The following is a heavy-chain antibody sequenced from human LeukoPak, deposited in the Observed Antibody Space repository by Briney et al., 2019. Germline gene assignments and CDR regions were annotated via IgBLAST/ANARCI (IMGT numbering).Heavy chain of an antibody. D-gene: IGHD6-19*01. CDR1: GFTFSSYS. J-gene: IGHJ4*02. CDR3: AKYDITVAEPDY. Sequence: GGSLRLSCAASGFTFSSYSMNWVRQAPGKGLEWVSSISSSSSYIYYADSVKGRFTISRDNAKNSLYLQMNSLRAEDTAVYYCAKYDITVAEPDYWGQGTLVTVSS. V-gene: IGHV3-21*01. CDR2: ISSSSSYI.